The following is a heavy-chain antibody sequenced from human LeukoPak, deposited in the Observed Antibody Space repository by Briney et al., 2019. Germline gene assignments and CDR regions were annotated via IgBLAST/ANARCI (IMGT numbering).Heavy chain of an antibody. J-gene: IGHJ3*02. CDR1: GFTFSSYG. CDR2: IRYDGSNK. V-gene: IGHV3-30*02. CDR3: ATHMGEYYDILTGYYSGAFDI. D-gene: IGHD3-9*01. Sequence: GGSLRLSCAASGFTFSSYGMHWVRQAPGEGLEWVAFIRYDGSNKYYADSVKGRFTISRDNSKNTLYLQMNSLRAEDTAVYYCATHMGEYYDILTGYYSGAFDIWGQGTMVTVSS.